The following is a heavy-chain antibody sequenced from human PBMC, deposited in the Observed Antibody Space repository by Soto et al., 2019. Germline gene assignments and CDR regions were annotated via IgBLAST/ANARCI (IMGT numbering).Heavy chain of an antibody. CDR3: ARSSWEYPCTSTTCYDS. V-gene: IGHV4-59*08. CDR1: GGSIGTYY. Sequence: SETLSLTCTVSGGSIGTYYWSWIRQCPGKGLEWIGYIFYSGSTNYNPSLMSRVTISVDTSKNQFSLKLNSVTAADTAVYYCARSSWEYPCTSTTCYDSWGQGTQVTVSS. D-gene: IGHD2-2*01. J-gene: IGHJ4*02. CDR2: IFYSGST.